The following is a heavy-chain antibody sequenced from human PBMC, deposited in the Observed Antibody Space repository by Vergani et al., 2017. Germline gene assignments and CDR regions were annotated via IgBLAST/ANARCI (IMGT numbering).Heavy chain of an antibody. Sequence: EVQLEESGGGLVLPGRSLRLSCVASGFTSAGYAMSWVRQAPGKGLEWVSAISGSGGSTYYADSVKGRFTISRDNSKNTLYLQMNSLRAEDTAVYYCAKDGEGYSCGYRHFDYWGQGTLVTVSS. D-gene: IGHD5-18*01. V-gene: IGHV3-23*04. CDR2: ISGSGGST. J-gene: IGHJ4*02. CDR3: AKDGEGYSCGYRHFDY. CDR1: GFTSAGYA.